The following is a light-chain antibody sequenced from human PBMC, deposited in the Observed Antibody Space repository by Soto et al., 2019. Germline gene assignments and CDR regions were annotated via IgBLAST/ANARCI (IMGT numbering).Light chain of an antibody. CDR3: ASYTSSRVWV. J-gene: IGLJ3*02. CDR2: EVT. Sequence: QSALTQPPSVSGSPGQSVTISCTGTSSDVGSYNRVSWYQQPPGTAPKLIIYEVTNRPSGVPVRFSGSKSANMASLTISGLQAKDEADYYCASYTSSRVWVFGGGTQLTVL. V-gene: IGLV2-18*02. CDR1: SSDVGSYNR.